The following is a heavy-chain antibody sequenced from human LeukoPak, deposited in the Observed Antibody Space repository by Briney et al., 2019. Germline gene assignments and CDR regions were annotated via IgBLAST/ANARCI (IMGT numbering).Heavy chain of an antibody. V-gene: IGHV4-59*01. CDR1: GGSISTYY. CDR3: ARGSYYYMDL. Sequence: PSETLNVTCTVSGGSISTYYLSLIRQPPGLALEWIGYIYYSGSTNYNPSLQSRVIMSVDTSKSQFSLNLTSVTAADTAAYYCARGSYYYMDLWGTGTTVTVSS. CDR2: IYYSGST. J-gene: IGHJ6*03.